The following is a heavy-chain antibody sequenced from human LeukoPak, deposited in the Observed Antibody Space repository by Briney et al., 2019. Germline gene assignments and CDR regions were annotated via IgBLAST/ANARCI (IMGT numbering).Heavy chain of an antibody. CDR2: IYTSGST. Sequence: SETLSLTCTVSSGFISSDSYYWHWIRQPAGKGLEWIGRIYTSGSTNYNPTLKSRVTISVDTSKNQFSLKLSSVTAADTAVYYCARGSFFDYWGQGTLVTVSS. CDR1: SGFISSDSYY. CDR3: ARGSFFDY. V-gene: IGHV4-61*02. J-gene: IGHJ4*02.